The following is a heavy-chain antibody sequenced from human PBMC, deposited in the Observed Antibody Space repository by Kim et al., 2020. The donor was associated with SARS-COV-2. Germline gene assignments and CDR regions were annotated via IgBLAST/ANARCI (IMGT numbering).Heavy chain of an antibody. CDR3: ASGGTRYSYGF. D-gene: IGHD5-18*01. V-gene: IGHV3-21*01. CDR2: ISSSSTYI. J-gene: IGHJ3*01. Sequence: GGSLRLSCAASGFTFSTYSMNWVHQAPGKGLEWVSSISSSSTYIYYADSVKGRFTISRDNAKNSLYLQMNSLGAEDTAVYYCASGGTRYSYGFWGQGTMVTVSS. CDR1: GFTFSTYS.